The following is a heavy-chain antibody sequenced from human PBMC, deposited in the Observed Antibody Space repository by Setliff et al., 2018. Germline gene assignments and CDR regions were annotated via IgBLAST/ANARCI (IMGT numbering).Heavy chain of an antibody. J-gene: IGHJ4*02. CDR1: GFTFSRYT. D-gene: IGHD2-21*01. Sequence: GGSLRLSCAASGFTFSRYTINWVRQAPGKGLEWVSSISSSSSYIYYTDSVKGRFAISRDNAKNTVYLRMNSLRVDDTAVYYCSSYLVSWGQGALVTVSS. V-gene: IGHV3-21*01. CDR2: ISSSSSYI. CDR3: SSYLVS.